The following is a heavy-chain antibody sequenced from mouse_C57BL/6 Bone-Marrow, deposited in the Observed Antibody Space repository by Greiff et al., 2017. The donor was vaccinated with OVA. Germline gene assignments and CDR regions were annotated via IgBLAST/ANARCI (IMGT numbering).Heavy chain of an antibody. J-gene: IGHJ4*01. Sequence: EVHLVESGGGLVQPGASLKLSCESNEYDFPSHDMSWVRKTPEKRLELVAAINSDGGSTYYQDNMERRFTFSRDKTTSTLYLQLSSLTSEDTAVYYCARQYYSSSYYAMDYWGQGTSVTVSS. D-gene: IGHD1-1*01. CDR2: INSDGGST. V-gene: IGHV5-2*01. CDR1: EYDFPSHD. CDR3: ARQYYSSSYYAMDY.